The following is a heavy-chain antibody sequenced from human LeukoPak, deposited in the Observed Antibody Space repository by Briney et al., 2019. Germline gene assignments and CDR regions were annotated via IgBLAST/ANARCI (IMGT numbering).Heavy chain of an antibody. Sequence: GGSLRLSCAASGFTFSSYAMSWVRQAPGKGLEWVSAISGSGGSTYYADSVKGRFAISRDNSKNTLYLQMNSLRAEDTAVYYCTNYYDSSGLPRFNFQHWGQGTLVTVSS. D-gene: IGHD3-22*01. CDR1: GFTFSSYA. CDR2: ISGSGGST. V-gene: IGHV3-23*01. CDR3: TNYYDSSGLPRFNFQH. J-gene: IGHJ1*01.